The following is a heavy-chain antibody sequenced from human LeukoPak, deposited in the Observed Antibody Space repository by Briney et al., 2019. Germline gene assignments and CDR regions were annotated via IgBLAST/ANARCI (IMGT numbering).Heavy chain of an antibody. D-gene: IGHD3-22*01. Sequence: PGGSLRLSCAASGFSFSDQSMNWVRQAPGKGLEWISYISSSGSIIYYADSVKGRFTISRDNAKNSLYLQMNSLRAEDTAIYYCARDLSGSDYLGWFDPWGQGTLVTVSS. V-gene: IGHV3-11*01. J-gene: IGHJ5*02. CDR3: ARDLSGSDYLGWFDP. CDR2: ISSSGSII. CDR1: GFSFSDQS.